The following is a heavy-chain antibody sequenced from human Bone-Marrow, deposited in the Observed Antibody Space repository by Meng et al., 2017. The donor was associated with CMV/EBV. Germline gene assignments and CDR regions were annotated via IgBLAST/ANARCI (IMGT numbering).Heavy chain of an antibody. CDR3: ARGGVTTRGYSC. CDR2: ISSSSSYI. Sequence: GESLKISCAASGFTFSSYSMNWVRQAPGKGLEWVSSISSSSSYIYYADSVKGRFTISRDNAKNSLYLQMDSLRAEDTAVYYCARGGVTTRGYSCWGQGTLVTVSS. CDR1: GFTFSSYS. D-gene: IGHD3-22*01. V-gene: IGHV3-21*01. J-gene: IGHJ4*02.